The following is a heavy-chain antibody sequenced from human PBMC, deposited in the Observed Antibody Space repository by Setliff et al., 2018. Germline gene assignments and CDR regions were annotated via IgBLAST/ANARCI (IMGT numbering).Heavy chain of an antibody. J-gene: IGHJ5*01. CDR2: INHSGST. D-gene: IGHD3-3*01. Sequence: ASETLSLTCAVYGGSFSTYYWIWIRQPPGKGLEWIGEINHSGSTNYNPSLKSRVTISVDTSKNQFSLKLSSVTAADTAVYYCVKPTWAGEVSSPFAFWFESWGQGTLVTVSS. V-gene: IGHV4-34*01. CDR3: VKPTWAGEVSSPFAFWFES. CDR1: GGSFSTYY.